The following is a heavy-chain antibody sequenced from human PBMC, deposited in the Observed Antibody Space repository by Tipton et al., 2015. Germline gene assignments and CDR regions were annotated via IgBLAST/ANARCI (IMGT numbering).Heavy chain of an antibody. CDR3: AKDLGSSGYYYGESYHYYGMDV. Sequence: SLRLSCAASGFTFSTYWMSWVRQAPGKGLEWVANIKQDGSEKYYADSVKGRFTISRDNSKNTLYLQMNSLRVEDTAVYYCAKDLGSSGYYYGESYHYYGMDVWGQGTTVTVSS. V-gene: IGHV3-7*05. CDR2: IKQDGSEK. D-gene: IGHD3-22*01. CDR1: GFTFSTYW. J-gene: IGHJ6*02.